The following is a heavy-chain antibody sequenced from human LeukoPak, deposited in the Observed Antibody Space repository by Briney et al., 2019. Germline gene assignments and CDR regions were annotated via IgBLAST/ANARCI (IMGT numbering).Heavy chain of an antibody. CDR2: ISSSSSTI. Sequence: GGSLRLSCAASGFTFSSYSMNWVRQAPGKGLEWVSYISSSSSTIYYADSVKGRFTISRDNAKNSLYLQMNSLRAEDTAVYYCARDGSLRFLNWFDPRGQGTLVTVSS. CDR1: GFTFSSYS. V-gene: IGHV3-48*01. CDR3: ARDGSLRFLNWFDP. D-gene: IGHD3-3*01. J-gene: IGHJ5*02.